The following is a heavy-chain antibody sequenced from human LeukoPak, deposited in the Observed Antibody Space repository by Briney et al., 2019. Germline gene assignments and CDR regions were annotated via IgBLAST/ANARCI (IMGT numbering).Heavy chain of an antibody. D-gene: IGHD2-8*01. V-gene: IGHV1-2*02. CDR1: GYTFTDYY. CDR2: INSNSGGT. Sequence: GASVKVSCKASGYTFTDYYMHWVRQAPGQGLEWMGWINSNSGGTNYAQKFQDRVTMTRDTSISTAYMELSRLTSDDTAVYYCARGPCSNGVCLGFYWGQGTQVTVSS. J-gene: IGHJ4*02. CDR3: ARGPCSNGVCLGFY.